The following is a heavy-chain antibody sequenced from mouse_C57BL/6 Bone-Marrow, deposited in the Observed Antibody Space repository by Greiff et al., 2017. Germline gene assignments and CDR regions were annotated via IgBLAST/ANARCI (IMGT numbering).Heavy chain of an antibody. D-gene: IGHD2-1*01. Sequence: EVQLMESGGGLVKPGGSLKLSCAASGFTFSSYGMPWVRQAPDKGLEWVAYISSGGSTLYYADTVKGRFTISRDNAKTTLFLQMTSLRSEDTAMCYCARADLLWSAWYAYWGRETLVTVS. CDR3: ARADLLWSAWYAY. CDR2: ISSGGSTL. CDR1: GFTFSSYG. V-gene: IGHV5-17*01. J-gene: IGHJ3*01.